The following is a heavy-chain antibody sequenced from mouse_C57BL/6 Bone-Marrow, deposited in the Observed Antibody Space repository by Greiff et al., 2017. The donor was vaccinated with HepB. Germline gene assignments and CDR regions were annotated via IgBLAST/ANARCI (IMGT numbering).Heavy chain of an antibody. D-gene: IGHD2-5*01. Sequence: EVKLQQSGPELVKPGASVKISCKASGYTFTDYYMNWVKQSHGKSLEWIGDINPNNGGTSYNQKFKGKATLTVDKSSSTAYMELRSLTSEDSAVYYCAREVSNYDAMDYWGQGTSVTVSS. CDR3: AREVSNYDAMDY. CDR2: INPNNGGT. CDR1: GYTFTDYY. J-gene: IGHJ4*01. V-gene: IGHV1-26*01.